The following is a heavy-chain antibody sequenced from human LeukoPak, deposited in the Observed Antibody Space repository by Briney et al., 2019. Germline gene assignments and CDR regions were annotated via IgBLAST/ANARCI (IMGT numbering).Heavy chain of an antibody. Sequence: PGGSLRLSCAASGFTFSSYWMHWVRQAPGKGLEWVGRIKSKTDGGTTDYATPVKGRFTISRDDSKNTLYLQMNSLKTEDTAVYYCTTPKTIFGVVRGMDVWGQGTTVTVSS. CDR2: IKSKTDGGTT. J-gene: IGHJ6*02. CDR3: TTPKTIFGVVRGMDV. CDR1: GFTFSSYW. V-gene: IGHV3-15*01. D-gene: IGHD3-3*01.